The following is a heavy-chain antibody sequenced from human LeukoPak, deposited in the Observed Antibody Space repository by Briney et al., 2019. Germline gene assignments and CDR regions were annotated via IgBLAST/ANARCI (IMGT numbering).Heavy chain of an antibody. CDR2: ISTDGIST. V-gene: IGHV3-74*01. D-gene: IGHD5-18*01. CDR1: GFTFSSYW. J-gene: IGHJ4*02. Sequence: GGSLRLSCAASGFTFSSYWMHWVRQAPGKGLVWVSRISTDGISTTYADSVKGRFIISRDNAKNTLFLQMTSLRAEDTAVYYCARVGGYSYGTGWGQGTLVTVSS. CDR3: ARVGGYSYGTG.